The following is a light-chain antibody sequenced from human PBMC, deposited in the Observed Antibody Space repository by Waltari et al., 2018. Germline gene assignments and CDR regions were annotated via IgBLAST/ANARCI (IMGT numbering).Light chain of an antibody. CDR2: EDD. CDR3: GTWDSSLSGAV. Sequence: QSVLTQPPSVSAAPGQRVTISCSGGSSNIGNNYVSWYRQFPGTAPKLLIYEDDERPSGIPGRVACSKPGTSATLDITGLQAGDEADYYCGTWDSSLSGAVFGGGTHLTVL. J-gene: IGLJ7*01. V-gene: IGLV1-51*02. CDR1: SSNIGNNY.